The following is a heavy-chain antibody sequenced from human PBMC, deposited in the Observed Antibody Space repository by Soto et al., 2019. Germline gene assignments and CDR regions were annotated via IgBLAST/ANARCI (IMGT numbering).Heavy chain of an antibody. CDR3: AKYTSTWSRPFDY. D-gene: IGHD6-13*01. CDR1: GFTFSSYA. Sequence: EVQLLESGGGLVQPGGSLRLSCAASGFTFSSYAMSWVRQAPGKGLEWVSGISGSGDSTYYADPVKGRLTISRDNSKNTLYLQMASLRAEDTAVYYCAKYTSTWSRPFDYWGQGTLVTVSS. V-gene: IGHV3-23*01. CDR2: ISGSGDST. J-gene: IGHJ4*02.